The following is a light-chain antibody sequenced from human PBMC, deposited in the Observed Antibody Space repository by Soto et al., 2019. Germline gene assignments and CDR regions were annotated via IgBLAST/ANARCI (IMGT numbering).Light chain of an antibody. Sequence: EIMMTQSPATLSVSPGERATLSGRAIQSVSNNLAWYQQKPGQAPSLLIYYASTRATGIPARFSGSGSGTEVTLTISSLQSEDFALYYCQQYNNWPPITCGQGTRLEIK. V-gene: IGKV3-15*01. J-gene: IGKJ5*01. CDR3: QQYNNWPPIT. CDR2: YAS. CDR1: QSVSNN.